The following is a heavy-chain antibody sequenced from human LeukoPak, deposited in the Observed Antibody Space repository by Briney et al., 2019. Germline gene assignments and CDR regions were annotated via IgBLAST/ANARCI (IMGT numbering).Heavy chain of an antibody. CDR2: ISSSSSYT. V-gene: IGHV3-11*05. J-gene: IGHJ4*02. Sequence: KPGGSLRLSCAASGFTFSDYYMSWIRQAPGKGLEWISYISSSSSYTNYVDSVKGRFTISRDNAKNSLYLQMNSLRAEDTAVYYCARDTRWGGEDFGFWGQGTLVTVSS. D-gene: IGHD2-2*01. CDR3: ARDTRWGGEDFGF. CDR1: GFTFSDYY.